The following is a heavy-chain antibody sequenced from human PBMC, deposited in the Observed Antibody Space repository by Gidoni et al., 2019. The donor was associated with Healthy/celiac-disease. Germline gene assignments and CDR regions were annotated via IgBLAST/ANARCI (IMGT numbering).Heavy chain of an antibody. CDR2: IIPILGIA. V-gene: IGHV1-69*08. Sequence: QVQLVQSGADVKKPGSSVKVSCKASGGTFSSYTISWVRQAPGQGLQWMGRIIPILGIANYAQKFQGRVTITADKSTSTAYMELSSLRSEDTAVYYCARDLGGYNSNYWGQGTLVTVSS. CDR1: GGTFSSYT. J-gene: IGHJ4*02. CDR3: ARDLGGYNSNY. D-gene: IGHD5-12*01.